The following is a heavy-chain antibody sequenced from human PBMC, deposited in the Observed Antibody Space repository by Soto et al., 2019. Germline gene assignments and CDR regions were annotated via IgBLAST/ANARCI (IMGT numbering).Heavy chain of an antibody. Sequence: SETLSLTCSVSGGSIRSNIYYWGWIRQPPEKRMEWIATVHYSGSTYYTPSLKNRVNISADTSNNQFSLRLNSVTAADTAVYYCARQHYYDSSGYYTWNWGQGTLVTVSS. CDR1: GGSIRSNIYY. J-gene: IGHJ4*02. V-gene: IGHV4-39*01. D-gene: IGHD3-22*01. CDR3: ARQHYYDSSGYYTWN. CDR2: VHYSGST.